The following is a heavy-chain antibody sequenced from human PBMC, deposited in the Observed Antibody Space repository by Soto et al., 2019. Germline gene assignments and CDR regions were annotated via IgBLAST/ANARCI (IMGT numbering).Heavy chain of an antibody. CDR2: INPTSARI. D-gene: IGHD7-27*01. J-gene: IGHJ4*02. CDR1: GYTFTSYC. Sequence: ASVKVSCKASGYTFTSYCMHWMRQAPGQGLEWMGIINPTSARINYAEKFEGRVTMTTDTSTSTASMELTSLRLEDTAVYYCARDGGNMWGYFDPWGQGSLVTVS. CDR3: ARDGGNMWGYFDP. V-gene: IGHV1-46*01.